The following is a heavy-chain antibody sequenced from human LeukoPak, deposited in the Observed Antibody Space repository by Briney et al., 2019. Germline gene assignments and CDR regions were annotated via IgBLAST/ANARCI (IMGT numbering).Heavy chain of an antibody. CDR3: AKDAHDCGSTSCYAITGWYFDL. CDR1: GFTFSNYA. Sequence: QPGGSLRLSCAASGFTFSNYAMSWVRQAPGKGLEWVSIISGNGERTYYADSVKGRFSISRDNSKNTVYLQMNSLRAEDTAVYFCAKDAHDCGSTSCYAITGWYFDLWGRGTLVMVSS. D-gene: IGHD2-2*01. V-gene: IGHV3-23*01. J-gene: IGHJ2*01. CDR2: ISGNGERT.